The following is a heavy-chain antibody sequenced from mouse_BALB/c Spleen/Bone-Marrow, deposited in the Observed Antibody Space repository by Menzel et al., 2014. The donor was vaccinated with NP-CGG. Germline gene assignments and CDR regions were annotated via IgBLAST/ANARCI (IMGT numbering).Heavy chain of an antibody. CDR2: IHPNSGNT. V-gene: IGHV1S130*01. D-gene: IGHD4-1*01. CDR1: GYTFTSSW. J-gene: IGHJ2*01. CDR3: ARSGFDY. Sequence: QVQLKESGSVLVRPGASVKLSCKASGYTFTSSWMHWAKQRPGQGLEWIGEIHPNSGNTNYNEKFKGKATLTVDTSSSTAYVDLSSLTPEDSAVYYCARSGFDYWGQGTTLTVSS.